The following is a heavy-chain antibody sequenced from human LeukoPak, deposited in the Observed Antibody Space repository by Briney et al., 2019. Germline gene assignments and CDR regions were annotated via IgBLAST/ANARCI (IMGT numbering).Heavy chain of an antibody. CDR2: INPNSGGT. V-gene: IGHV1-2*02. CDR3: ARDPRGIAAAASY. J-gene: IGHJ4*02. D-gene: IGHD6-13*01. Sequence: ASVKVSCKASGYTFTSYGISWVRQAPGQGLEWMGWINPNSGGTNYAQKFQGRVTMTRDTSISTAYMELSRLRSDDTAVYYCARDPRGIAAAASYWGQGTLVTVSS. CDR1: GYTFTSYG.